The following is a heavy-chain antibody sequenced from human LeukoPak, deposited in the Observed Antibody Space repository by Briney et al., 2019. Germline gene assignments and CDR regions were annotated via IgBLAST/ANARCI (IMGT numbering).Heavy chain of an antibody. CDR1: GYTFTGYY. CDR2: INPNSGGT. D-gene: IGHD3-22*01. CDR3: ARARYDSSGYYGY. V-gene: IGHV1-2*02. J-gene: IGHJ4*02. Sequence: ASVKVSCKASGYTFTGYYMHWVRQAPGQGLERMGWINPNSGGTNYAQKFQGRVTMTRDTSISTAYMELSRLRSDDTAVYYCARARYDSSGYYGYWGQGTLVTVSS.